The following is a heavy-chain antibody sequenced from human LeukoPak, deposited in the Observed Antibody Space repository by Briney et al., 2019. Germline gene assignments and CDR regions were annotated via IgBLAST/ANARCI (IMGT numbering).Heavy chain of an antibody. CDR3: ARERVVRGGLGYYYYYMDV. Sequence: PSETLSLTCTVSGGSISSYYWSWIRQPAGKGLEWIGRIYTSGSTNYNPSLKSRVTMSVDTSKNQFSLKLSSVTAAGTAVYYCARERVVRGGLGYYYYYMDVWGKGTTVTISS. CDR2: IYTSGST. V-gene: IGHV4-4*07. J-gene: IGHJ6*03. CDR1: GGSISSYY. D-gene: IGHD3-10*01.